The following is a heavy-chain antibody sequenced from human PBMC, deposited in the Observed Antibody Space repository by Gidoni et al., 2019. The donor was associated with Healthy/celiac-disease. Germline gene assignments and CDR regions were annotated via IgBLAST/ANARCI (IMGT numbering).Heavy chain of an antibody. CDR3: ARESSAGYYYDSSGYYGFGACPDY. V-gene: IGHV1-2*02. J-gene: IGHJ4*02. Sequence: QVQLVQSGAEVKKPGASVKVSCKASGYTFTGYYMHWVRQAPGQGLEWMGWINPNRGGTNYAQKFQGRVTMTRDTSISTAYMELSRLRSDDTAVYYCARESSAGYYYDSSGYYGFGACPDYWGQGTLVTVSS. CDR2: INPNRGGT. D-gene: IGHD3-22*01. CDR1: GYTFTGYY.